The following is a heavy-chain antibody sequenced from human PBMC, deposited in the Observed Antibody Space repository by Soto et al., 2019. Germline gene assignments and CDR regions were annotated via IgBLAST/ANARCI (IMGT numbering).Heavy chain of an antibody. CDR1: GFTIRNYA. V-gene: IGHV3-23*01. D-gene: IGHD5-12*01. CDR3: EGSWT. CDR2: ISGSSDRT. Sequence: EVQVLESGGDLVQPGGSLRLSCAPSGFTIRNYAMSWVRQAPGKALEWVSGISGSSDRTYYADSVKGRFTISKDTSSNTLYLQMNSLRVEDTAVYHCEGSWTWGQGTMVTVSS. J-gene: IGHJ3*01.